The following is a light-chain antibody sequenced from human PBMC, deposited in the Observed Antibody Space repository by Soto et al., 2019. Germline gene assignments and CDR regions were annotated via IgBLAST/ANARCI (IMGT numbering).Light chain of an antibody. Sequence: EIVLTQSPGTLSLSPGERATLSCRASQSISTYLAWYQHKPGQSPRLLVYGASSRATGIPDRFSGSGSGTEFTLPINRLESADIAVYFCLQYDGSLTFGGGTKVEI. J-gene: IGKJ4*01. CDR3: LQYDGSLT. V-gene: IGKV3-20*01. CDR2: GAS. CDR1: QSISTY.